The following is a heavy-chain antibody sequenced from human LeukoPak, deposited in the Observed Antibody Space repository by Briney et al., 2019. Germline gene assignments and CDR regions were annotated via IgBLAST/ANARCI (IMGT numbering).Heavy chain of an antibody. CDR3: ARDQGDRGVLYYYYYYMDV. Sequence: GASVKVSCKASGYSFTGYYIHWVRQAPGQGLEWMGWINPNSGDTNYAQNFQGRVTMTRDTSITTVYMELSRLTSDDTAVFYCARDQGDRGVLYYYYYYMDVWGKGTTVTVSS. CDR2: INPNSGDT. J-gene: IGHJ6*03. D-gene: IGHD3-10*01. V-gene: IGHV1-2*02. CDR1: GYSFTGYY.